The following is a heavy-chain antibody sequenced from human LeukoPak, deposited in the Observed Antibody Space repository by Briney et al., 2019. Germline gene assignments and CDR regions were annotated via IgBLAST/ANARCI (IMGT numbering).Heavy chain of an antibody. CDR2: IYTSGST. V-gene: IGHV4-4*09. Sequence: SETLSLTCTVYGGSISSYYWSWIRQPPGKGLEWIGYIYTSGSTNYNPSLKSRVTISVDTSKNQFSLKLSSVTAADTAVYYCARHGRTGYLLENWFDPWGQGTLVTVSS. CDR3: ARHGRTGYLLENWFDP. CDR1: GGSISSYY. J-gene: IGHJ5*02. D-gene: IGHD3-9*01.